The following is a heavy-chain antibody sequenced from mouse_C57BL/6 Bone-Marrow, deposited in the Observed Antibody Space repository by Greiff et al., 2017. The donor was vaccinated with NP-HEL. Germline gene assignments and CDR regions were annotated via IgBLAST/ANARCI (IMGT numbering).Heavy chain of an antibody. V-gene: IGHV1-47*01. J-gene: IGHJ4*01. CDR3: ARRGRRYYAMDY. D-gene: IGHD2-12*01. Sequence: VKLQESGAELVKPGASVKMSCKASGYTFTTYPIEWMKQNHGKSLEWIGNFHPYNDDTKYNEKFKGKATLTVEKSSSTVYLERSRLTSDDSAVYYCARRGRRYYAMDYWGQGTSVTVSS. CDR2: FHPYNDDT. CDR1: GYTFTTYP.